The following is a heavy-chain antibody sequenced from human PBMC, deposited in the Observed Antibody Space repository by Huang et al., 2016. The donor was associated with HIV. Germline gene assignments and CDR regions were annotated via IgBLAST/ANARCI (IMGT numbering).Heavy chain of an antibody. V-gene: IGHV1-18*01. Sequence: QVQLVQSGAEVKKPGASVKVSCKASGYTFSSFGISWGRQAPGHGLEWGGWISAYNGNTKFAQKFQGRLTMTTDTSTSTAYMELRSLRSDDTAVYYCARGGGIQLWLLGYYYMDVWGNGTTVTVSS. CDR1: GYTFSSFG. CDR3: ARGGGIQLWLLGYYYMDV. CDR2: ISAYNGNT. D-gene: IGHD5-18*01. J-gene: IGHJ6*03.